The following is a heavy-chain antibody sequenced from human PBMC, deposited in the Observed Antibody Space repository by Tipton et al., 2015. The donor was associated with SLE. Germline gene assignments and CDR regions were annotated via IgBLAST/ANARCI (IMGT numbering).Heavy chain of an antibody. D-gene: IGHD3-22*01. CDR3: ARNEAVEGYDGSGLKWFDP. CDR2: IYHTGHT. J-gene: IGHJ5*02. Sequence: TLSLTCGASGYFISNGYFWGWIRQPPGKGLEWIGSIYHTGHTYYNPSLKNRVTISLDTSKNQFSLKLTSVTAADTAVYYCARNEAVEGYDGSGLKWFDPWGQGTLVTVPS. CDR1: GYFISNGYF. V-gene: IGHV4-38-2*01.